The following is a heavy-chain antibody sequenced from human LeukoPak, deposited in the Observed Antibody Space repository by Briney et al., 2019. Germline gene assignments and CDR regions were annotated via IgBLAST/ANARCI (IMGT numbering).Heavy chain of an antibody. CDR1: SESFSGYF. CDR2: INYSGST. J-gene: IGHJ4*02. Sequence: PSETLSLTCAIYSESFSGYFWSWIRQPPGKGLEWIGEINYSGSTNYNPSLKSRVTISIDTDKSQFSLKLTSVTAADAAVYYCARHNNYDYVWGSYRYGYYFDYWGQGTLVTVSS. V-gene: IGHV4-34*01. CDR3: ARHNNYDYVWGSYRYGYYFDY. D-gene: IGHD3-16*02.